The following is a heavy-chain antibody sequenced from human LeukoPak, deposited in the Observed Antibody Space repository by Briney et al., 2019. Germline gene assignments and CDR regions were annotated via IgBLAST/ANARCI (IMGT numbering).Heavy chain of an antibody. CDR3: ARNIDSSSSFDY. CDR2: IYYSGST. D-gene: IGHD6-6*01. V-gene: IGHV4-59*01. Sequence: PSETLSLTCTVSGGSISSYYWSWIRQPPGKGLEWIGYIYYSGSTNYNPSLKSRVTISVDTSKNQFSLKLSSVTAADTAVYNCARNIDSSSSFDYWGQGTLVTVSS. CDR1: GGSISSYY. J-gene: IGHJ4*02.